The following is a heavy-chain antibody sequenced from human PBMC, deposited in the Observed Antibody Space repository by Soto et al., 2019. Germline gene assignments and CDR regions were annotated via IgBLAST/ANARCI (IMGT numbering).Heavy chain of an antibody. J-gene: IGHJ6*03. Sequence: SETLSLTCAVYGGSFSGYYWSWIRQPPGKGLEWIGKINHSGSTNYNPSLKSRVTISVDTSKNQFSLKLSSVTAADTAVYYCARGGRKYYYYYYYMDVWGKGTTVTVSS. CDR2: INHSGST. CDR3: ARGGRKYYYYYYYMDV. V-gene: IGHV4-34*01. CDR1: GGSFSGYY.